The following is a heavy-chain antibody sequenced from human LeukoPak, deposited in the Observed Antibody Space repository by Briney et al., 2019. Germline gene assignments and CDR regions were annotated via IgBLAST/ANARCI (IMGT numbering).Heavy chain of an antibody. V-gene: IGHV3-48*01. D-gene: IGHD3-22*01. J-gene: IGHJ3*02. CDR3: ARAGRYYYDSSGYYYDAFDI. CDR1: GFTFSSYE. Sequence: PGGSRRLSCAAAGFTFSSYEMNWVRQAPGKGLEWVSYISSSSSTIYYADSVKGRFTICRDNAKNSLYLQMNSLRAEDTAVYYCARAGRYYYDSSGYYYDAFDIWGPGTMVTVSS. CDR2: ISSSSSTI.